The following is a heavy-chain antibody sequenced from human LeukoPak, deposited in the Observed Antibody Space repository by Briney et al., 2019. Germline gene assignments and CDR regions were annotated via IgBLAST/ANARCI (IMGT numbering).Heavy chain of an antibody. D-gene: IGHD3-10*01. V-gene: IGHV3-30*18. CDR3: AKDRGDY. Sequence: GGSLRLSCAASGFTFSSYGMHWVRQAPGKGLEWVAVISYDGSNKYYADSVKGRFTISRDNSKNTLYLQMNSLRAEDTAVYYCAKDRGDYWGQGTLVTVSS. CDR1: GFTFSSYG. CDR2: ISYDGSNK. J-gene: IGHJ4*02.